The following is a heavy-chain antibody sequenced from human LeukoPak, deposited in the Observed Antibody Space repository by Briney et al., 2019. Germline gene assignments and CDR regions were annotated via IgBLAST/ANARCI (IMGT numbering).Heavy chain of an antibody. D-gene: IGHD3-10*01. Sequence: SETLSLTCTVSGGSISSYYRSWIRQPAGKGLEWIGRIYTSGSTNYNPSLKSRVTISVDTSKNQFSLKLSSVTAADTAVYYCAGTRVRGVPQAYYFDYWGQGTLVTVSS. V-gene: IGHV4-4*07. CDR1: GGSISSYY. CDR2: IYTSGST. CDR3: AGTRVRGVPQAYYFDY. J-gene: IGHJ4*02.